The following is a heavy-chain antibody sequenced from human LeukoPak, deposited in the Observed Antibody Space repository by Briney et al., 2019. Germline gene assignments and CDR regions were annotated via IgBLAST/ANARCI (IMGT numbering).Heavy chain of an antibody. CDR3: ARVPYYYDFGYMDV. Sequence: GGSLRLSCAASGFTVSSNYMSWVRQAPGKGLEWVSVIYSGGSTYYADSVKGRFTISRDNSKNTLYLQMSSLRAEDTAVYYCARVPYYYDFGYMDVWGKGTTVTVSS. D-gene: IGHD3-3*01. J-gene: IGHJ6*03. CDR2: IYSGGST. CDR1: GFTVSSNY. V-gene: IGHV3-53*01.